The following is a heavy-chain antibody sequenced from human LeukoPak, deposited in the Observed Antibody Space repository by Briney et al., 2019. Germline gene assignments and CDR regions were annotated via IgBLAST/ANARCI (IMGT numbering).Heavy chain of an antibody. CDR3: ARVEWFGELSYYFDY. CDR2: IYTTGST. V-gene: IGHV4-4*07. J-gene: IGHJ4*02. CDR1: GGSISSYY. D-gene: IGHD3-10*01. Sequence: SETLSLTCTVSGGSISSYYWSWIRQPAGKGLEWIGRIYTTGSTNYNPSLKSRVTISVDTSKNQFSLKLSSVTAADTAVYYCARVEWFGELSYYFDYWGQGTLVTVSS.